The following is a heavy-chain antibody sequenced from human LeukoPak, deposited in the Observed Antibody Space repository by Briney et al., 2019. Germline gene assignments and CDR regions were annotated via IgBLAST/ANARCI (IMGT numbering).Heavy chain of an antibody. D-gene: IGHD3-22*01. CDR1: GGSFSGYY. CDR2: INHSGST. V-gene: IGHV4-34*01. Sequence: SETLSLTCAVYGGSFSGYYWSWIRQPPGKGLEWIGEINHSGSTNYNPSLKSRVTISVDTSKNQFSLKLSSVAAADTAVYYCARGVVIDYWGQGTLVTVSS. CDR3: ARGVVIDY. J-gene: IGHJ4*02.